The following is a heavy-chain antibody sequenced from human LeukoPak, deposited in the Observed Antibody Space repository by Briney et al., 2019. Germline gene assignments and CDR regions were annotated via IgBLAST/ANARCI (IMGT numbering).Heavy chain of an antibody. V-gene: IGHV3-23*01. CDR3: AKYSSGWYGKDAFDI. J-gene: IGHJ3*02. D-gene: IGHD6-19*01. CDR1: GFTFSSYA. Sequence: GGSLRLSCAASGFTFSSYAMSWVRQAPGKGLEWVSAISGSGGSTYYADSVKGRFTISRDNSKNTLYLQMNSRRAEDTAVYYCAKYSSGWYGKDAFDIWGQGTMVTVSS. CDR2: ISGSGGST.